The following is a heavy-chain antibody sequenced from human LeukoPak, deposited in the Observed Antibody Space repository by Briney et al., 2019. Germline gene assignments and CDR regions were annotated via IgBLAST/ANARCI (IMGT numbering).Heavy chain of an antibody. Sequence: GGPLRLSCAASGFTFSSYGMHWVRQAPGKGLEWVAVIWYDGSNKYYADSVEGRFTISRDNSKNTLYLQMNSLRAEDTAVYYCAPPTTVTAHFDYWGQGTLVTVSS. CDR2: IWYDGSNK. D-gene: IGHD4-17*01. J-gene: IGHJ4*02. CDR3: APPTTVTAHFDY. CDR1: GFTFSSYG. V-gene: IGHV3-33*01.